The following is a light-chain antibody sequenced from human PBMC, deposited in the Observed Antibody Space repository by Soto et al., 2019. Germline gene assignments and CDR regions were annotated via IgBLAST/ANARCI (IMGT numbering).Light chain of an antibody. Sequence: EIVLTQSPGTLSLSPGEGATLSCRASQSVSSSYLAWYQQKPGQSPGLLIYGASTRANGIPDRFSGSGSGTDFTLTISRLETEDFAVYYCQQYGSSPQTFGQGTKVEIK. CDR3: QQYGSSPQT. CDR2: GAS. J-gene: IGKJ1*01. CDR1: QSVSSSY. V-gene: IGKV3-20*01.